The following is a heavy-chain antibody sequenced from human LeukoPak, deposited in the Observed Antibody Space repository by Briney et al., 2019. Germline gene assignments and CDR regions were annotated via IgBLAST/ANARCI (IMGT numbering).Heavy chain of an antibody. CDR1: RFTFSSFA. V-gene: IGHV3-23*01. D-gene: IGHD3-3*02. Sequence: GGSLRLSCTASRFTFSSFAMSWARQAPGKGLEWVSTISASDGSTYYADSVKGRFTISRDNSRNTVYLQMNSLKAEDTAIYYCAKNFLHFWGAFDYWGQGALVTVSS. J-gene: IGHJ4*02. CDR3: AKNFLHFWGAFDY. CDR2: ISASDGST.